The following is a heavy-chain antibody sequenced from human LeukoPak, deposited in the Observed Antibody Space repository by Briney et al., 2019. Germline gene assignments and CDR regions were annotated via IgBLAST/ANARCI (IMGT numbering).Heavy chain of an antibody. Sequence: SVKVSCKASGGTFSSYAISWVRQAPGQGLEWMGGIIPIFGTANYAQKFQGRVTITADESTSTAYMELSSLRSEDTAVYYCARDLSTEIVVVPAAPRAFGIWGQGTMVTVSS. CDR3: ARDLSTEIVVVPAAPRAFGI. D-gene: IGHD2-2*01. CDR1: GGTFSSYA. V-gene: IGHV1-69*13. J-gene: IGHJ3*02. CDR2: IIPIFGTA.